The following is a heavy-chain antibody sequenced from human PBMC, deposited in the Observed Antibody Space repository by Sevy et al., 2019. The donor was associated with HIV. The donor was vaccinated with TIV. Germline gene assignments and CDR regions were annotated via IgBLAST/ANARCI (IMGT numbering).Heavy chain of an antibody. CDR1: GFTFSSYA. Sequence: LSLTCAASGFTFSSYAMSWVRQAPGKGLEWVSSISGSGGSTYYADSVKGRFTISRDNSKNTLYLQMNSLRAEDTGVYYCAKVGCSSTSCAPGYYYYMDVWGKGTTVTVSS. V-gene: IGHV3-23*01. CDR2: ISGSGGST. J-gene: IGHJ6*03. D-gene: IGHD2-2*01. CDR3: AKVGCSSTSCAPGYYYYMDV.